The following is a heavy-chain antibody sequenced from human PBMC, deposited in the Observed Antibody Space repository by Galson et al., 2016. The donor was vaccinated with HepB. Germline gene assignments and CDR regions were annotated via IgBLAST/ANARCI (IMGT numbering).Heavy chain of an antibody. CDR3: AGHGSNSYYYMGV. D-gene: IGHD4-11*01. J-gene: IGHJ6*03. V-gene: IGHV3-11*06. CDR2: IASRRSYT. Sequence: SLRLSCAASGFTFSDYYMSWVRQAPGKGLEWVSSIASRRSYTNYADSVKGRFTISRDNARNSLYLQMDSLRAVETAVYYCAGHGSNSYYYMGVWGIGTTVAVSS. CDR1: GFTFSDYY.